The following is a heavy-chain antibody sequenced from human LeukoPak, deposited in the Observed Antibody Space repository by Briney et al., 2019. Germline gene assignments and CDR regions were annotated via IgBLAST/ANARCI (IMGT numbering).Heavy chain of an antibody. CDR1: GFTFSTYA. D-gene: IGHD6-13*01. CDR2: ISGSGGST. J-gene: IGHJ4*02. Sequence: PGGSLRLSCAGSGFTFSTYAMNWVRQAPGKGLEWVSGISGSGGSTYYADSVKGRFTASRDNSKNTLYLQMNSLRAEDTAVYYCAKGQGSNWYYFDFWGQGTLVTVSS. V-gene: IGHV3-23*01. CDR3: AKGQGSNWYYFDF.